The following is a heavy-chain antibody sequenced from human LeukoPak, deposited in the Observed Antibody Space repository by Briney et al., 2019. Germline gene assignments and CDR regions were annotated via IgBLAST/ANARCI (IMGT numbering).Heavy chain of an antibody. Sequence: GGSLRLSCEASGFTFINYGMSWVRQAPGKGLEWVSGISGSGGITYYANSVKGRFTISRDKSKNTLYLQMSSLRAEDTALYYCARGNTGTGDYWGQGTLVTVSS. D-gene: IGHD1/OR15-1a*01. CDR1: GFTFINYG. V-gene: IGHV3-23*01. J-gene: IGHJ4*02. CDR3: ARGNTGTGDY. CDR2: ISGSGGIT.